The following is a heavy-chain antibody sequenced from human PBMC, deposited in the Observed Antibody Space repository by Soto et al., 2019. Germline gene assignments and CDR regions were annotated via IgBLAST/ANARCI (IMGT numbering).Heavy chain of an antibody. CDR2: IDWDDDK. CDR3: EKMKEARPPDIFDY. CDR1: GFSLSTSGMC. Sequence: SGPTLVNPTQTLTLTCTFSGFSLSTSGMCVSWIRQPPGKALEWLALIDWDDDKYYSTSLKTRLTISKDTSKNQVVLTMTNVDPVETSTYYCEKMKEARPPDIFDYWGQGNLVTVSS. D-gene: IGHD6-6*01. J-gene: IGHJ4*02. V-gene: IGHV2-70*01.